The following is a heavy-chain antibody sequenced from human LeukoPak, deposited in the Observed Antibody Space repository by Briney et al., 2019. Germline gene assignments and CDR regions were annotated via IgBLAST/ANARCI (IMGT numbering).Heavy chain of an antibody. CDR3: VKDLRAVNYYGMDV. Sequence: GGPLRLSCAASGFTFDDYAMHWVRQAPGKGLEWVSGISWNGGSIGYTDSVRGRFTISRDNAKNSLYLQMNSLRAEDTAVYYCVKDLRAVNYYGMDVWGQGTTVIVSS. CDR1: GFTFDDYA. D-gene: IGHD6-19*01. V-gene: IGHV3-9*01. CDR2: ISWNGGSI. J-gene: IGHJ6*02.